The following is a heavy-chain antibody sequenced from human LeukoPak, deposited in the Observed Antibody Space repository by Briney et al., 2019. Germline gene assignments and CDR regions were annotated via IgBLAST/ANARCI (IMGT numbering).Heavy chain of an antibody. J-gene: IGHJ5*02. CDR2: IYYSGST. D-gene: IGHD4-17*01. CDR3: ARHNYGDGWFDP. Sequence: PSETLSLTCTVSGGSISSSSYYWGWIRQPPGKGLEWIGSIYYSGSTYYNPSLKSRVTISVDTSKNQFSLKLSSVTAADTAVYYCARHNYGDGWFDPWGQGTLVTVSS. CDR1: GGSISSSSYY. V-gene: IGHV4-39*01.